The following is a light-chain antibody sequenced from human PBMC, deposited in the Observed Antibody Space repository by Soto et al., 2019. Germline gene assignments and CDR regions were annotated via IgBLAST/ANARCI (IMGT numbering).Light chain of an antibody. J-gene: IGLJ2*01. CDR3: SAYTHSNTVI. CDR1: MRDVGAYNL. V-gene: IGLV2-14*03. CDR2: EVI. Sequence: QSALTQPASVSGSPGQSITISCAGTMRDVGAYNLVSWYQQHPGEVPKLMIYEVIKRPSGISDRFSGSKSGNTASLTISGLQAEDEADYYCSAYTHSNTVIFGGGTKLTVL.